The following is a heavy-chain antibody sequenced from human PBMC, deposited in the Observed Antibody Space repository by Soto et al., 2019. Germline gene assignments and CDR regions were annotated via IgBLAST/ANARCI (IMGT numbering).Heavy chain of an antibody. D-gene: IGHD3-3*01. CDR2: ISTTSSSI. J-gene: IGHJ4*02. Sequence: GGSLRLSCAASGFTFSSYSMNWVRQAPGKGLEWISYISTTSSSIYYADAVKGRFTITTDNTKNSRFLQMNSLRDEDTAVYYCARKGVAFDYWGQGALVNVSS. CDR3: ARKGVAFDY. CDR1: GFTFSSYS. V-gene: IGHV3-48*02.